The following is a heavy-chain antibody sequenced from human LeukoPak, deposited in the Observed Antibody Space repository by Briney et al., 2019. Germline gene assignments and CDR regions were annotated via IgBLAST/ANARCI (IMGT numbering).Heavy chain of an antibody. CDR3: ARAAGYYYDSSGYQGEYFQH. D-gene: IGHD3-22*01. CDR1: GGSISSSNW. J-gene: IGHJ1*01. CDR2: IYHSGST. V-gene: IGHV4-4*02. Sequence: SGTLSLTCAVSGGSISSSNWWSWVRQPPGKGLEWIEEIYHSGSTNYNPSLKSRVTISVDKSKNQFSLKLSSVTAADTAVYYCARAAGYYYDSSGYQGEYFQHWGQGTLVTVSS.